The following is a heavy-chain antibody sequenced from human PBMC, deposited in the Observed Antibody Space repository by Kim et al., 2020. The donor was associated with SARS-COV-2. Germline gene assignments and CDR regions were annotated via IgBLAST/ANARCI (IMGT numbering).Heavy chain of an antibody. CDR3: ARGMNTYY. J-gene: IGHJ4*02. V-gene: IGHV4-59*13. Sequence: SETLSLTCTVSGGSINSYYWNWIRQPPGKGLEWIGYIYNTGSTNYNPSLKNRVTISVDTSKNQFSLNLRSVTAADTAVYYCARGMNTYYWGQGILVTVSS. D-gene: IGHD2-2*02. CDR1: GGSINSYY. CDR2: IYNTGST.